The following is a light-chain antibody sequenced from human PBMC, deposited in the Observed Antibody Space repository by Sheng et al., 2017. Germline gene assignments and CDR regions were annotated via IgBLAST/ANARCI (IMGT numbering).Light chain of an antibody. CDR3: SSYTSTNTWV. CDR2: EVS. CDR1: SSDVGGYNY. V-gene: IGLV2-8*01. Sequence: QSALTQPPSASGSPGQSVTISCTGTSSDVGGYNYVSWYQQHPGKAPKLLIYEVSRRPSGVPDRFSGSKSGSTASLTVSGLQAEDESDYYCSSYTSTNTWVFGGGTKLTVL. J-gene: IGLJ3*02.